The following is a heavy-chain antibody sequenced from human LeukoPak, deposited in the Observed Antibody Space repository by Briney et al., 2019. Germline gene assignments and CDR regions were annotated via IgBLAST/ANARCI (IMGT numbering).Heavy chain of an antibody. J-gene: IGHJ4*02. Sequence: ASVKVSCKASGYTFTGYHIHWVRQAPGQGLEWMGWINPDSGGTNFPQNFQGRVTMTRDTSISTAYMEISWLRSDDTAVYYCARDLTEDPAAYFDFWGQGTLVTVSS. CDR3: ARDLTEDPAAYFDF. V-gene: IGHV1-2*02. D-gene: IGHD2-21*02. CDR2: INPDSGGT. CDR1: GYTFTGYH.